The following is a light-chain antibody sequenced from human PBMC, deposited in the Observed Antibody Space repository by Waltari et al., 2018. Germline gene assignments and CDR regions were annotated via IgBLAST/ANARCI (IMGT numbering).Light chain of an antibody. CDR2: AAS. Sequence: DIQMTQSPSSLSASVGDRVIITCRASQSISNYLNWYQQKPGKAPKLLIYAASSLQSGVPSRLSGSGSGTDFTLTISSLQPEDFASYYCQQSYSTPRTFGQGTKVEIK. V-gene: IGKV1-39*01. CDR1: QSISNY. CDR3: QQSYSTPRT. J-gene: IGKJ1*01.